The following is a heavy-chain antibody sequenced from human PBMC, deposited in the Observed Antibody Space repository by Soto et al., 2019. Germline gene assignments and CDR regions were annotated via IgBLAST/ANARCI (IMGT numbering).Heavy chain of an antibody. J-gene: IGHJ4*02. CDR2: IHYSGST. D-gene: IGHD3-3*01. V-gene: IGHV4-30-4*01. CDR3: ARDRTISPGTFDY. CDR1: GGSISSGDYY. Sequence: QVQLQESGPGLVKPSQTLSLTCTVSGGSISSGDYYWSWIRQPPGKGLEWIGYIHYSGSTYYNPPIKRRVTIAVDTSKNQFSLKLSSVTAADTAVYYCARDRTISPGTFDYWGQGTLVTVSS.